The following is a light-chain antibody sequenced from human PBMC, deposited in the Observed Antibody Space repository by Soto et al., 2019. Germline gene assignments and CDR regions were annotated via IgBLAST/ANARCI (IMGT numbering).Light chain of an antibody. CDR2: SND. CDR3: AAWDDSLSVYV. Sequence: QSVLAQPPSASGTPGQRVSISCSGGTANIGSEAVTWYQQLPGTAPRVVIYSNDQRPSGVPDRFSDSKSGTSASLAISGLRSEDEADYYCAAWDDSLSVYVFGTGTKVTVL. J-gene: IGLJ1*01. V-gene: IGLV1-47*02. CDR1: TANIGSEA.